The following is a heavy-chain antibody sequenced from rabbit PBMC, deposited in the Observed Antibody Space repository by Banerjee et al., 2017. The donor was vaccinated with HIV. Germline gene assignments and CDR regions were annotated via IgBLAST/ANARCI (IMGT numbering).Heavy chain of an antibody. J-gene: IGHJ6*01. Sequence: QEQLEESGGDLVKPEGSLTLTCTASGFSFSNKYVMCWVRQAPGKGLEWIACIDAGSSGKTYYASWAKGRFTISKTSSTTVTVQMTSLTAADTATYFCARETDDANYGYSDLTLWGQGTLVTVS. CDR2: IDAGSSGKT. CDR1: GFSFSNKYV. CDR3: ARETDDANYGYSDLTL. D-gene: IGHD6-1*01. V-gene: IGHV1S45*01.